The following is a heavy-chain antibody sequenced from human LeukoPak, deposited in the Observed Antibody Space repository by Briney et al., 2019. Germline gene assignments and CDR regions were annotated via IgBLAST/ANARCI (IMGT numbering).Heavy chain of an antibody. Sequence: SETLSLTCTVSGGSIGNSYWSWIRQVPGKGLEWIGYLYDGGTTNYNPSLNSRATISTGTSKSQLSLRLTSVTAADTAVYYCARDALNVWGEGTTVTVSS. J-gene: IGHJ6*04. CDR3: ARDALNV. D-gene: IGHD2-8*01. CDR2: LYDGGTT. V-gene: IGHV4-59*01. CDR1: GGSIGNSY.